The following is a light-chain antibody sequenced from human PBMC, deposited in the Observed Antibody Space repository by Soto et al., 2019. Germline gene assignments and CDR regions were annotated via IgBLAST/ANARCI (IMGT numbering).Light chain of an antibody. CDR2: KAY. Sequence: DIQMTQSPSTLSGSVGDRVTITCRARQTISSWLAWYQQKPGKAPKLLIYKAYTLKSGVPSRFSGSGSGTEFTLASSSLQPDDFAAYCCQHDNSYSEAFGQGTKVELK. CDR1: QTISSW. CDR3: QHDNSYSEA. V-gene: IGKV1-5*03. J-gene: IGKJ1*01.